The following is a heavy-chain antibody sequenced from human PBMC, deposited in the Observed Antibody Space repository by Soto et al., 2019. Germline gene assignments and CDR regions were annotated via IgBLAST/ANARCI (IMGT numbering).Heavy chain of an antibody. J-gene: IGHJ4*02. CDR1: GGSFSGYY. V-gene: IGHV4-34*01. D-gene: IGHD3-22*01. Sequence: PSETLSLTCAVYGGSFSGYYWSWIRQPPGKGLEWIGEINHSGSTNYNPSLKSRVTISVDTSKNQFSLKLSSVTAADTAVYYCARGRGRYYDSSGYYRPSYFDYWGQGTLVTVSS. CDR3: ARGRGRYYDSSGYYRPSYFDY. CDR2: INHSGST.